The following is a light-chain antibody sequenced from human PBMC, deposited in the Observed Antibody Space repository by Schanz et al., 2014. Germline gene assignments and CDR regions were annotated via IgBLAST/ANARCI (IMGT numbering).Light chain of an antibody. Sequence: QSALTQPASVSGSPGQSITISCTGTSSDVGTYNYVSWYQQHPGKAPKLMIYDVSDRPSGVPDRFSGSKSGSTASLTISGLQAEDEADYYCSSYTGSSPYVFGTGTKLTVL. CDR3: SSYTGSSPYV. J-gene: IGLJ1*01. CDR2: DVS. V-gene: IGLV2-14*01. CDR1: SSDVGTYNY.